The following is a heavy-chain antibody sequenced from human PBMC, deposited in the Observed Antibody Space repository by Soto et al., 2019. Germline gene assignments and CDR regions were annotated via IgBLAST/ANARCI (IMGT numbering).Heavy chain of an antibody. V-gene: IGHV1-2*02. CDR3: ARVGSRSLIDP. Sequence: ASVKVSCKASGGTFSSYAISWVRQAPGQGLEWMGWINPNSGGTNYAQKFQGRVTMTRDTSISTAYMELSRLRSDDTAVYYCARVGSRSLIDPWGQGTLVTVSS. CDR2: INPNSGGT. J-gene: IGHJ5*02. CDR1: GGTFSSYA. D-gene: IGHD1-26*01.